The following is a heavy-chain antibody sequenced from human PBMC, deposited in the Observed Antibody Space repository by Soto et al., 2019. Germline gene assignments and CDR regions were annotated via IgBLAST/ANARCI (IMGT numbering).Heavy chain of an antibody. CDR3: ARGTISDRWSDY. Sequence: SENLTLTGTVSGGSVSSGSYYGSWIRQPQGKGLEWIGYIYYSGSTNYNPSLKSRVTISVDTSKNQFSLKLSSVTAADTAVYYCARGTISDRWSDY. J-gene: IGHJ4*01. D-gene: IGHD3-9*01. CDR1: GGSVSSGSYY. CDR2: IYYSGST. V-gene: IGHV4-61*01.